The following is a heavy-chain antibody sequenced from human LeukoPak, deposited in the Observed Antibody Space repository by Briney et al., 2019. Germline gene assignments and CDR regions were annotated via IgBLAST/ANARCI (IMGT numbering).Heavy chain of an antibody. D-gene: IGHD2-2*01. CDR3: ARDYEEIVVVPAALFDY. CDR2: ISAYNGNT. V-gene: IGHV1-18*01. Sequence: ASVKVSCKASGYTFTSYGISWVRQAPGQGLEWMGWISAYNGNTNYAQKLQGRVTMTTDTSTSTAYMELRSLRSDDTAMYYCARDYEEIVVVPAALFDYWGQGTLVTVSS. J-gene: IGHJ4*02. CDR1: GYTFTSYG.